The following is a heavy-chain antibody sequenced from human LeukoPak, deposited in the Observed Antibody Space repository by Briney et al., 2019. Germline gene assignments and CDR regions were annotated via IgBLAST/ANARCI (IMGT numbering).Heavy chain of an antibody. CDR1: GFSFSSYE. V-gene: IGHV3-48*03. CDR2: IGSSGSTV. CDR3: ARDTLLYADSPDAFDM. D-gene: IGHD4-17*01. Sequence: GGSLRLSCAASGFSFSSYEINWVRQAPGKGLEWVSYIGSSGSTVYYADSVEGRFTISRDNAKKSLYLQMNSLRDEDTAVYYCARDTLLYADSPDAFDMWGQGTMITVSS. J-gene: IGHJ3*02.